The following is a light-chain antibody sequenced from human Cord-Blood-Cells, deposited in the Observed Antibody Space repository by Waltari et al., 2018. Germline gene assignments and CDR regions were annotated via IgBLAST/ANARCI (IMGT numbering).Light chain of an antibody. J-gene: IGLJ2*01. CDR3: SSYTSSSTLDVV. CDR2: DVS. CDR1: SSDVGGYNY. Sequence: QSALTQPASVSGSPGQSITISCTGTSSDVGGYNYVSCYQQHPGNAPKLMIYDVSNRPSGVSNRFSGSKSGNTASLTISGLQAEDEADYYCSSYTSSSTLDVVFGGGTKLTVL. V-gene: IGLV2-14*01.